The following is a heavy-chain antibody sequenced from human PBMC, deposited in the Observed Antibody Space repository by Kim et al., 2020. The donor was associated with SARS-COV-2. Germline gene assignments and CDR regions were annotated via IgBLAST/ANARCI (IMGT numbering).Heavy chain of an antibody. Sequence: NSYATAYAASVKGRFTISRDDSKNTAYLQMNSLKTEDTAVYYCTRHPGGNWGQGTLVTVSS. D-gene: IGHD3-10*01. CDR2: NSYAT. CDR3: TRHPGGN. J-gene: IGHJ4*02. V-gene: IGHV3-73*01.